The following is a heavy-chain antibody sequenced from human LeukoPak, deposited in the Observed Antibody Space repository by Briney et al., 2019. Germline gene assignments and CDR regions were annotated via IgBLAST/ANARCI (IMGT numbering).Heavy chain of an antibody. J-gene: IGHJ4*02. CDR1: GYTFTSYY. D-gene: IGHD3-22*01. Sequence: GASVKVSCKTSGYTFTSYYMHWVRQAPGKGLEWMGCVNPTSGGTNYAQKFQGRVTMTRDTSISTAYMELSRLRSDDTAVYYCARVYYYYDSSGILTLYFDYWGQGTLVTVSS. CDR2: VNPTSGGT. V-gene: IGHV1-2*02. CDR3: ARVYYYYDSSGILTLYFDY.